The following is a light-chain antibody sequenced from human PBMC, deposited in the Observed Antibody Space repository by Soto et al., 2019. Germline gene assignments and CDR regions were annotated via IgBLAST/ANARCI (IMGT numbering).Light chain of an antibody. CDR1: SSDVGSYNL. V-gene: IGLV2-23*02. CDR2: EVS. J-gene: IGLJ3*02. CDR3: CSCAGSSTHWV. Sequence: QSALTQPASVSGSPGQSITISCTGTSSDVGSYNLVSWYQQHPGKAPKLMIYEVSKRPSGVSNRFSGSKSGNTASLTISGLPAEDEADYYCCSCAGSSTHWVLGGGTKLTVL.